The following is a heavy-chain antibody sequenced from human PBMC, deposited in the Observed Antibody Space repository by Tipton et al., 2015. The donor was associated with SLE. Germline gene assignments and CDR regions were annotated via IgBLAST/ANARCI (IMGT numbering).Heavy chain of an antibody. D-gene: IGHD3-22*01. CDR1: GFTFDDYT. J-gene: IGHJ4*02. CDR2: ISWDGGST. CDR3: AKGVDLYYDSSGCDY. V-gene: IGHV3-43*01. Sequence: GSLRLSCAASGFTFDDYTMHWVRQAPGKGLEWVSLISWDGGSTYYADSVKGRFTISRDNSKNSLYLQMNSLRTEDTALYYCAKGVDLYYDSSGCDYWGQGTLVTVSS.